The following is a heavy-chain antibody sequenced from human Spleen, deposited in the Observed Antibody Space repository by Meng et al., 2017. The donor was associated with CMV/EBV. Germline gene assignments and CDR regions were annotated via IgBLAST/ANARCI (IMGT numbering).Heavy chain of an antibody. CDR3: ARDGGVKATAD. J-gene: IGHJ4*02. V-gene: IGHV4-31*03. CDR2: IYYSGYI. Sequence: SETLSLTCTVSGDSISSDNYYWSWIRQRPGKGLEWIGHIYYSGYIFYNPSLKSRVTMSVDTSKNHFSLRLTSVTAADTAVYYCARDGGVKATADWGQGTLVTVPQ. CDR1: GDSISSDNYY. D-gene: IGHD3-16*01.